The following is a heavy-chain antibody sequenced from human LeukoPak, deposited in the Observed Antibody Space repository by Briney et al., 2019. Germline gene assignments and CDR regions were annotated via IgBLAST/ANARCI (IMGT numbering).Heavy chain of an antibody. CDR1: GYSFTEHY. V-gene: IGHV1-69*13. D-gene: IGHD1-26*01. Sequence: SVKVSCKASGYSFTEHYIYWVRQAPGQGLEWMGGIIPIFGTANYAQKFQGRVTITADESTSTAYMELSSLRSEDTAVYYCARGRWERSLDAFDIWGQGTMVTVSS. CDR2: IIPIFGTA. J-gene: IGHJ3*02. CDR3: ARGRWERSLDAFDI.